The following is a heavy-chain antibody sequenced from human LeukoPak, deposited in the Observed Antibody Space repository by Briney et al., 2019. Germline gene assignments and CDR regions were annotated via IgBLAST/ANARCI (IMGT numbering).Heavy chain of an antibody. J-gene: IGHJ1*01. CDR3: ARREH. Sequence: SETLSLTCTVSGGSISSSSYYWGWIRQPPGKGLEWIGSIFSSGSTYYNPSLQSRVTISVDTSKNQFSLKLSSVTAADTAVYYCARREHWGQGTLVTVSS. CDR2: IFSSGST. V-gene: IGHV4-39*01. CDR1: GGSISSSSYY.